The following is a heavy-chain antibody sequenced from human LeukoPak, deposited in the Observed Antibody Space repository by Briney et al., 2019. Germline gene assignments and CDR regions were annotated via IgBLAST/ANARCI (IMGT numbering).Heavy chain of an antibody. CDR1: GFTFSSYG. D-gene: IGHD3-22*01. J-gene: IGHJ4*02. CDR3: AKAMIVGPPGGD. V-gene: IGHV3-30*02. Sequence: GGSLRLSCAASGFTFSSYGMHWVRQAPGKGLEWVAFIRYDGSNKYYADSMKGRFTISRDNSKNTLYLQMNSLRAEDTAVYYCAKAMIVGPPGGDWGQGTLVTVSS. CDR2: IRYDGSNK.